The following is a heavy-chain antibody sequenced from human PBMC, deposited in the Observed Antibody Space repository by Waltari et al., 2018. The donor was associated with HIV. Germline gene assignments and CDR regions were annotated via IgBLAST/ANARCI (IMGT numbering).Heavy chain of an antibody. D-gene: IGHD6-13*01. CDR2: ISGSGRAT. CDR3: AKSVSTFIYGMDV. Sequence: VQLLESGGGLVQPGGSLRLSCAASAFTFTTYTMTWVRQAPGKGLEWVSAISGSGRATNYVDSVKGRFTISRDNSKNTLHLQMNSLRAEDTAVYYCAKSVSTFIYGMDVWGQGTTVTVSS. CDR1: AFTFTTYT. J-gene: IGHJ6*02. V-gene: IGHV3-23*01.